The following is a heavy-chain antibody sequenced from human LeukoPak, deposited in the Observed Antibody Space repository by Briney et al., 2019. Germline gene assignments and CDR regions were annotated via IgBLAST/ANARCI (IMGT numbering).Heavy chain of an antibody. V-gene: IGHV4-59*11. CDR3: AKSNGYGLIDI. CDR2: IHFGRST. D-gene: IGHD3-22*01. CDR1: GDYINSHY. Sequence: SETLSLTCSVSGDYINSHYWTWIRQSSGRGLEWLGYIHFGRSTKYNPSLKSPVTISIDTSRTQFSLRVYSVTAVDTAVYYCAKSNGYGLIDIWGQGTMVTVSS. J-gene: IGHJ3*02.